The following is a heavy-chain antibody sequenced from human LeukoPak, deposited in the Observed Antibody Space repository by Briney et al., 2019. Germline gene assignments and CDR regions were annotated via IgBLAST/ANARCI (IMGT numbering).Heavy chain of an antibody. D-gene: IGHD3-16*01. CDR2: MYAGDSDT. CDR3: ARRGGGMDYFYMDV. Sequence: GESLKISCKSSVDIFPNYWIAWVRQMPGKGLEWMRFMYAGDSDTTYSPSFQGQVTISADKSINTVYLQWSNLKASETATYYCARRGGGMDYFYMDVWGKRTTVTVSS. J-gene: IGHJ6*03. V-gene: IGHV5-51*01. CDR1: VDIFPNYW.